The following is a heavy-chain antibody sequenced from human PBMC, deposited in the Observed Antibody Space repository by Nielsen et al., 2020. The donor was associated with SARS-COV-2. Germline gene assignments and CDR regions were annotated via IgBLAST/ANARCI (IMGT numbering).Heavy chain of an antibody. J-gene: IGHJ6*02. CDR2: ISASGAST. D-gene: IGHD5-12*01. CDR1: GFTFSNYV. CDR3: AKDKSGYDFYFYYGMDV. Sequence: GGSLRLSCAASGFTFSNYVMNWVRQSPGKGLEWVSAISASGASTYYADSVKGRFTISRDNSKNTLYLQMNSLGAEDTAVYYCAKDKSGYDFYFYYGMDVWGQGTTVTVSS. V-gene: IGHV3-23*01.